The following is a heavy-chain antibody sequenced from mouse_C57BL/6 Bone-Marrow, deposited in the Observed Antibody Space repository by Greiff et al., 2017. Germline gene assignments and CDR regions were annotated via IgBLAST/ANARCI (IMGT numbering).Heavy chain of an antibody. CDR1: GYTFTDYY. Sequence: VQLKQSGPELVKPGASVKISCKASGYTFTDYYMNWVKQSHGKSLEWIGDINPNNGGTSYNQKFKGKATLTVDKSSSTAYMELRSLTSEDSAVYYCAREGSNYVYYYAMDYWGQGTSVTVSS. CDR3: AREGSNYVYYYAMDY. J-gene: IGHJ4*01. CDR2: INPNNGGT. D-gene: IGHD2-5*01. V-gene: IGHV1-26*01.